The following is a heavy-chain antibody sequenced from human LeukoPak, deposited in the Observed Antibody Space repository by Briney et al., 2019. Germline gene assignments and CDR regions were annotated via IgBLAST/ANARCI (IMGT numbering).Heavy chain of an antibody. J-gene: IGHJ4*02. CDR3: AKDRDSSSWYHFDY. CDR1: GFTFSSYW. D-gene: IGHD6-13*01. V-gene: IGHV3-30*02. Sequence: GGSLRLSCAASGFTFSSYWMHWVRQAPGKGLEWVTFIWYDGSDKYYADSVKGRFTISRDNSKNTLYLQMNSLRAEDTAVYYCAKDRDSSSWYHFDYWGLGTLVTVSS. CDR2: IWYDGSDK.